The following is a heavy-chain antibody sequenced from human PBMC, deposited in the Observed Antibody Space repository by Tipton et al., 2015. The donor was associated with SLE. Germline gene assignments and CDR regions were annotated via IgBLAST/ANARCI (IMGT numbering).Heavy chain of an antibody. CDR3: ASLREYSGSGPAFDI. Sequence: TLSLTCTVSGDSVSSGFSYWAWIRQPPGKGLEWIGTIYYSGTTFYSPSLKSRVSISMDTSTNQFSLQVTSVTAADTAVYYCASLREYSGSGPAFDIWGRGTMVTVSS. J-gene: IGHJ3*02. CDR1: GDSVSSGFSY. D-gene: IGHD5-12*01. CDR2: IYYSGTT. V-gene: IGHV4-39*07.